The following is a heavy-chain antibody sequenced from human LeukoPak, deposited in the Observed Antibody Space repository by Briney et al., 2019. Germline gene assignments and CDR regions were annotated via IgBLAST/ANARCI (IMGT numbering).Heavy chain of an antibody. Sequence: PGGSLRLSCTASGFIFNNYDMHWVRQAPGKGLEWVAVIWYDGSYKYYADSVKGRFTISRDNSKNTLYLQMNSLRAEDTAVYHCARERFRGVRVSDYWGQGTLVTVSS. CDR1: GFIFNNYD. CDR2: IWYDGSYK. J-gene: IGHJ4*02. V-gene: IGHV3-33*01. CDR3: ARERFRGVRVSDY. D-gene: IGHD3-10*01.